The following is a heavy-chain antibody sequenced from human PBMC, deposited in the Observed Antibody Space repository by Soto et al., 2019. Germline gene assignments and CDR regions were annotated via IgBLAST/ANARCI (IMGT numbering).Heavy chain of an antibody. CDR1: GVTFSSYA. V-gene: IGHV3-23*01. CDR3: AVGRHKTSGSNTWFDP. CDR2: ISDTGGDT. D-gene: IGHD3-22*01. J-gene: IGHJ5*02. Sequence: EVQLLESGGGLVQPGGSLRLSCAASGVTFSSYAMNWVRQAPGKGLEWVSTISDTGGDTFYAGSVKGRFTISRDNSKNTLYLQMHRLRADDSAIYFCAVGRHKTSGSNTWFDPWGRGTQVTVSS.